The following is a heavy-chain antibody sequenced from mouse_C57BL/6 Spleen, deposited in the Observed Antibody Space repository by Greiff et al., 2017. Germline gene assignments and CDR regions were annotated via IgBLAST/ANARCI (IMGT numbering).Heavy chain of an antibody. V-gene: IGHV1-66*01. J-gene: IGHJ2*02. CDR3: AREGYYGYFDY. CDR1: GYNFTSYY. CDR2: IYPGSGNP. Sequence: QVQLQQSGPELVKPGASVKISCKASGYNFTSYYIHWVKQRPGQGLEWIGWIYPGSGNPKYDEKFKGKATLTADTSSSTAYMQLSSLTSENSAVYFCAREGYYGYFDYWGQGTSLTVSS. D-gene: IGHD1-1*01.